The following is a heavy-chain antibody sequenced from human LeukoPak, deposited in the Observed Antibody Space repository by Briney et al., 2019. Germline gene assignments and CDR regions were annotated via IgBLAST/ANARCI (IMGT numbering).Heavy chain of an antibody. Sequence: SETLSLTCTVSGGSISIYYWSWIRQPAGKGLEWIGRIYTSGSTNYNPSLKSRVTISVDTSKNQFPLKLSSVTAADTAVYYCARDGPRGDYDYWGQGTLVTVSS. J-gene: IGHJ4*02. CDR2: IYTSGST. CDR1: GGSISIYY. D-gene: IGHD4-17*01. V-gene: IGHV4-4*07. CDR3: ARDGPRGDYDY.